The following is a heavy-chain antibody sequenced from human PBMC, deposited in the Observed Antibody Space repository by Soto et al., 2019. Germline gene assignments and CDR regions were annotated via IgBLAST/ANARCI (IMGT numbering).Heavy chain of an antibody. CDR3: ARQWGYCSGGSCYNAFDV. CDR1: GYSFTSYW. V-gene: IGHV5-51*01. D-gene: IGHD2-15*01. Sequence: PGESLKISCKGSGYSFTSYWIGWVRQMPGKGLGWMGIIYPGDSDTRYSPSFQGQVTISADKSISTAYLQWSSLKASDTAMYYCARQWGYCSGGSCYNAFDVWGQGTMVTVSS. CDR2: IYPGDSDT. J-gene: IGHJ3*01.